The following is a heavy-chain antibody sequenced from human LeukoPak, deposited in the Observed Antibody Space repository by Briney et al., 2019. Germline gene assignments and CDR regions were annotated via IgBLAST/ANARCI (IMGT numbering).Heavy chain of an antibody. J-gene: IGHJ5*01. CDR2: IYYSGST. Sequence: SSETMSLTCTVSGGSISSYYWSWIRQPPGKGLEWIGYIYYSGSTNYNPSLKSRVTISVDTSKNQFSLKLSSVTAAATAVYYDARSAGYRSGSYLTSWFYPWGQKTLLAVSP. CDR1: GGSISSYY. CDR3: ARSAGYRSGSYLTSWFYP. V-gene: IGHV4-59*01. D-gene: IGHD3-10*01.